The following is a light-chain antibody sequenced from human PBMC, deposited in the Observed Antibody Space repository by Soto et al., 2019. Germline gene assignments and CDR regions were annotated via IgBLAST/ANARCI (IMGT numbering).Light chain of an antibody. CDR3: QQYNRYRT. J-gene: IGKJ1*01. CDR1: QSISSW. V-gene: IGKV1-5*03. CDR2: KAS. Sequence: DIQMTQSPSALSASVGDRVTITCRASQSISSWLAWYQQKPGKAPKLLIYKASSLESGVPSRFSGSGSGTEFTLTISSLQSYDFATYYCQQYNRYRTFGQGTKVEI.